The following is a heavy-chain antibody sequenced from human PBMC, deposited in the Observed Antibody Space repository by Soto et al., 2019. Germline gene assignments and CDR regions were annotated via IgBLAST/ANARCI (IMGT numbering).Heavy chain of an antibody. CDR1: GASISSYY. CDR3: ARGERLGLDY. J-gene: IGHJ4*02. Sequence: QVQLQESGPGLVKPSETLALTCTVSGASISSYYWSWIRQSPGKGLEWIGYISYSGGTNYNPSLSGRITITLDTSKNQFYLKLSSLTAEDTARYYCARGERLGLDYWGQGTLVTVSS. V-gene: IGHV4-59*01. D-gene: IGHD6-19*01. CDR2: ISYSGGT.